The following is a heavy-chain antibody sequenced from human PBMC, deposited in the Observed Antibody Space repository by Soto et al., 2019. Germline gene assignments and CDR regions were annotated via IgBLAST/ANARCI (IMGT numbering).Heavy chain of an antibody. V-gene: IGHV1-69*01. Sequence: QVQLVQSGAEVQKPGSSVKVSCKASGGTFSSYAISWVRQAPGQGLEWMGGIIPIFGTANYAQKFQGRVTITADESTSTAYMELSSLRSEDTAVYYCARVEMATRAQYYFDYWGQGTLVTVSS. CDR2: IIPIFGTA. CDR1: GGTFSSYA. D-gene: IGHD5-12*01. CDR3: ARVEMATRAQYYFDY. J-gene: IGHJ4*02.